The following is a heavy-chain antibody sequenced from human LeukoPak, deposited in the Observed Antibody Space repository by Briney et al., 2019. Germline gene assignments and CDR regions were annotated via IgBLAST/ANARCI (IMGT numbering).Heavy chain of an antibody. J-gene: IGHJ4*02. D-gene: IGHD2-15*01. CDR1: GFTFSTYA. CDR2: ISGDNPGT. V-gene: IGHV3-23*01. Sequence: PGGSLRLSCAASGFTFSTYAMSWVRQTPGKGLEWVAAISGDNPGTYHANSVKGRFTISRDNSKNTLHLQTSGLRAEDTARYYCAKAPVGHCSGAFCYHFDSWGQGTLVTVSS. CDR3: AKAPVGHCSGAFCYHFDS.